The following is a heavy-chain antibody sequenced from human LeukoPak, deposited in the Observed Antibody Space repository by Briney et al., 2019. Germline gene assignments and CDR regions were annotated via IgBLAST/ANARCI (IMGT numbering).Heavy chain of an antibody. CDR2: ISSSGGTI. Sequence: GGSLRLSCATSGFTFSYYEMNWVRQGPGKGLEWVSYISSSGGTIYSDSVKGRFTISRDNSKNTLYLQMNSLRAEDTAVYYCAKGDCSSTSCSTHYYYYYMDVWGKGTTVTVSS. CDR3: AKGDCSSTSCSTHYYYYYMDV. V-gene: IGHV3-48*03. D-gene: IGHD2-2*01. CDR1: GFTFSYYE. J-gene: IGHJ6*03.